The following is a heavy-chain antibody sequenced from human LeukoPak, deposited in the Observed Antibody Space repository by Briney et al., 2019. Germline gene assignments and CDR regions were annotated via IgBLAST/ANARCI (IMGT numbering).Heavy chain of an antibody. Sequence: GASVKVSCKASGYTFTGYFMHGVRQAPGQGLGGRGWINPNSGGTNYAQKFQGRVTMTRATSISTAYMELSRLRSDDTAVYYCARGLTLVDAFDIWGQGTMVTVS. V-gene: IGHV1-2*02. CDR2: INPNSGGT. CDR1: GYTFTGYF. CDR3: ARGLTLVDAFDI. D-gene: IGHD1-20*01. J-gene: IGHJ3*02.